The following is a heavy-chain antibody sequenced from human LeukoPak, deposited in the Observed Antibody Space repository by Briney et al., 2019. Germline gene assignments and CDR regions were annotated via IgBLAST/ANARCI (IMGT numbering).Heavy chain of an antibody. Sequence: SQTLSLTCTVSGGSMSSGSYYWSWIRQPAGKGLEWIGRIYTSGSTNYNPSLKSRVTISVDTSKNQFSLKLSSVTAADTAVYYCAREGDLGYSYGSPSNYWGQGTLVTVSS. CDR3: AREGDLGYSYGSPSNY. CDR1: GGSMSSGSYY. D-gene: IGHD5-18*01. CDR2: IYTSGST. J-gene: IGHJ4*02. V-gene: IGHV4-61*02.